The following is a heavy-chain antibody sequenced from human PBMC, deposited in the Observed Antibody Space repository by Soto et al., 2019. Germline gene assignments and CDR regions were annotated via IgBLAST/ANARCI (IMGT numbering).Heavy chain of an antibody. D-gene: IGHD3-9*01. Sequence: QVQLQQWGAGLLKPSETLSLTCAVYGGSFSGYYWHWIRQPPWKGLEWIGEISQSGTINYNPSLKSRVTLSVDASKSQFSLRLTSVTAADTAVYYCARGPVGGITKEGYFAHWGQGSLLTVSS. CDR3: ARGPVGGITKEGYFAH. V-gene: IGHV4-34*02. CDR1: GGSFSGYY. CDR2: ISQSGTI. J-gene: IGHJ4*02.